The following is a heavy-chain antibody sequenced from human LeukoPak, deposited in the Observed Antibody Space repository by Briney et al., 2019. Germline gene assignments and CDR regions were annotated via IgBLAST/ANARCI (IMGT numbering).Heavy chain of an antibody. CDR1: GFSLTELS. D-gene: IGHD2-8*01. J-gene: IGHJ4*02. Sequence: GVSVKVSCKVSGFSLTELSMHWVRQAPGKGLEWMGGFEPEDSETVYAQSFQGRLTMTEDTSTGTAYMELTSLTSEDTAIYFCATLLYSSGHDDYWGQGTLVTVSS. CDR3: ATLLYSSGHDDY. V-gene: IGHV1-24*01. CDR2: FEPEDSET.